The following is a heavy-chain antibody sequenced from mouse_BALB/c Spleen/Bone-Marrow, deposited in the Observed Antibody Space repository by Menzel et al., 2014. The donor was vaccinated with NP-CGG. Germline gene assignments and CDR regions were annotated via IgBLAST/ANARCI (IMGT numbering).Heavy chain of an antibody. V-gene: IGHV14-3*02. CDR1: GLNIKDTY. CDR3: ASYYYGHYFDY. D-gene: IGHD1-1*01. CDR2: IDPANGNT. J-gene: IGHJ2*01. Sequence: EVQLQQSGAELVKPGASVKLSCTASGLNIKDTYMHWVKQRPEQGLEWIGRIDPANGNTKYDPKFQGKATITADTSSNTAYLQLSSLTSEDTAVYHCASYYYGHYFDYWGQGTTLTVSS.